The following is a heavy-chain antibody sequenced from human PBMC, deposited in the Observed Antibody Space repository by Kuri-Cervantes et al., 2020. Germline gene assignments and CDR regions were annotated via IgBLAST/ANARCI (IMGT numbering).Heavy chain of an antibody. CDR3: AKISLYYYDSSGYYFGLYFQH. CDR1: GFTFSSYA. Sequence: GESLMISCAASGFTFSSYAMSWVRQAPGKGLEWVSAISGSGGSTYYADSVKGRFTISRDNSKNTLYLQMNSLRAEDTAVYYCAKISLYYYDSSGYYFGLYFQHWGQGTLVTVSS. V-gene: IGHV3-23*01. CDR2: ISGSGGST. D-gene: IGHD3-22*01. J-gene: IGHJ1*01.